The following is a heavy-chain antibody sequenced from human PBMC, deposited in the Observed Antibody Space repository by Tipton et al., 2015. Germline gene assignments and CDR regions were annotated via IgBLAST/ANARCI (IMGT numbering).Heavy chain of an antibody. CDR3: AGVGGSSSPTAYLDY. V-gene: IGHV4-59*01. J-gene: IGHJ4*02. D-gene: IGHD6-6*01. Sequence: TLSLTCTVSGGSIHNYYWSWIRQPPGKGLEWIGSIYSIGSGYYNPSLRSGVTMSVDTSKNQFSLRLTSVTAADTAVYYCAGVGGSSSPTAYLDYWGQGTLVTVSS. CDR2: IYSIGSG. CDR1: GGSIHNYY.